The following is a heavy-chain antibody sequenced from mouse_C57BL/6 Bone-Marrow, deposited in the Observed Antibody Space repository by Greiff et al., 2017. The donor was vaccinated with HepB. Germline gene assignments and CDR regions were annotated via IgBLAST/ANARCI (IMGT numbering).Heavy chain of an antibody. CDR1: GFTFSDYG. V-gene: IGHV5-17*01. CDR2: ISSGSSTI. CDR3: ARPCAD. Sequence: DVMLVESGGGLVKPGGSLQLSCAASGFTFSDYGLHWVRQAPETGLEWVAYISSGSSTIYYADTVKGRFTISRDNAKNTLFLPMTSLRSEDTAMYYCARPCADWGQGTLVTGSA. J-gene: IGHJ3*01.